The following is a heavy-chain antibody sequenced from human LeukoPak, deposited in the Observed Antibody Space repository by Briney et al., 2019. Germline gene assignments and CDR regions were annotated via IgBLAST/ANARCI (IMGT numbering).Heavy chain of an antibody. CDR3: AKDGISGWYGNHFDF. V-gene: IGHV3-23*01. CDR1: GFTFSSYA. Sequence: GGSLRLSCAASGFTFSSYAMNWVRQAPGKGLEWDSSIRGSGDSTYYADSVKGRFTISRDNSKNTLYLQISSLRAEDTAIYYCAKDGISGWYGNHFDFWGQGTLVTGSS. D-gene: IGHD6-19*01. CDR2: IRGSGDST. J-gene: IGHJ4*02.